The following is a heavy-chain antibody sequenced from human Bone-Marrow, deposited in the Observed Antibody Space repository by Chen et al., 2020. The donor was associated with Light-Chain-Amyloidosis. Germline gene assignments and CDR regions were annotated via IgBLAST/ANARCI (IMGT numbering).Heavy chain of an antibody. J-gene: IGHJ4*02. Sequence: QVQLQQSGPGLVKPSQTLSLTCAISGDSVSSSSTAWNWIRQSPSRGLEWLGRTFYTSKWYYDYAPSVKSRMTFNTDSSKNHFSLQLDSVTPDDTAVYYCARGRGAYDYWGQGTLVTVSS. CDR1: GDSVSSSSTA. CDR3: ARGRGAYDY. CDR2: TFYTSKWYY. D-gene: IGHD1-26*01. V-gene: IGHV6-1*01.